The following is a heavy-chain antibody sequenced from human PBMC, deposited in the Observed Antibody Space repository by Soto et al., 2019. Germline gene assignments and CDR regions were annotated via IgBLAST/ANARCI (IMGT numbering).Heavy chain of an antibody. V-gene: IGHV1-18*01. CDR3: ARWNRSSWYDSYYDVKDV. J-gene: IGHJ6*02. D-gene: IGHD6-13*01. CDR2: ISAYNGNT. CDR1: GYTFTSYV. Sequence: ASVKVYCKASGYTFTSYVISWVRQAPVQVLEWMGWISAYNGNTNYAQKLQGRVTMTTDTSTSTAYMELRSLRSDDTAVYYCARWNRSSWYDSYYDVKDVWGQGTTVTVSS.